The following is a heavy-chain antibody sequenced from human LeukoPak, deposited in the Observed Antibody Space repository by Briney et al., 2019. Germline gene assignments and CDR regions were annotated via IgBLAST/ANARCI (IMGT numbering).Heavy chain of an antibody. CDR1: GFTFSSYG. V-gene: IGHV1-3*01. CDR3: AREYDYVWGSYPGGSL. CDR2: INAGNGNT. J-gene: IGHJ4*02. Sequence: GGSLRPSCAASGFTFSSYGMHWVRQAPGQRLEWMGWINAGNGNTKYSQKFQGRVTITRDTSASTAYMELSSLRSEDTAVYYCAREYDYVWGSYPGGSLWGQGTLVTVSS. D-gene: IGHD3-16*02.